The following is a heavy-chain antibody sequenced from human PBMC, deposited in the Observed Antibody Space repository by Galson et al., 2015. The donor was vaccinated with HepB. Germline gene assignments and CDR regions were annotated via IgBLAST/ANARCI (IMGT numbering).Heavy chain of an antibody. D-gene: IGHD6-13*01. CDR3: AINPRPPSSIAAAGIGDY. CDR2: INPSGGST. Sequence: SVKVSCKASGYTFTSYYMHWVRQAPGQGLEWMGIINPSGGSTSYAQKFQGRVTMTRDTSTSTVYMELSSLRSEDTAVYYCAINPRPPSSIAAAGIGDYWGQGTLVTVSS. J-gene: IGHJ4*02. V-gene: IGHV1-46*01. CDR1: GYTFTSYY.